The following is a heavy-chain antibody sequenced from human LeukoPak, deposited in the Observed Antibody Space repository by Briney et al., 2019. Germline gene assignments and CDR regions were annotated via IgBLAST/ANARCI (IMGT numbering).Heavy chain of an antibody. CDR1: GGSISSYY. J-gene: IGHJ4*02. D-gene: IGHD4-17*01. CDR2: IYYSGST. CDR3: ARKMTTVTSFDY. Sequence: SETLSLTCTVSGGSISSYYWRWIRQPPGKGLEWIGYIYYSGSTNYNPSLKSRVTISVDTSKNQFSLKLSSVTAADTAVYYCARKMTTVTSFDYWGQGTLVTVSS. V-gene: IGHV4-59*01.